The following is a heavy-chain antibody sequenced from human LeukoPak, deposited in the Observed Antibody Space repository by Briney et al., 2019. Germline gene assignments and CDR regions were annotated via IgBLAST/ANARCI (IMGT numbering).Heavy chain of an antibody. V-gene: IGHV4-39*01. CDR2: IYYSGNT. Sequence: PSETLSLTCTVSSGSISSSSYYWGCIRQPPGKGLEWIGSIYYSGNTYYNASLKSQVSISIDTSKNQFSLRLTSVTAADTAVYYCARQTGSGLFILPGGQGTLVTVSS. CDR3: ARQTGSGLFILP. J-gene: IGHJ4*02. CDR1: SGSISSSSYY. D-gene: IGHD3/OR15-3a*01.